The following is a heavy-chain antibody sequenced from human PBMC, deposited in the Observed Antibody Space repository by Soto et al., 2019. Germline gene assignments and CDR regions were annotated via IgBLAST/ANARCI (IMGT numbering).Heavy chain of an antibody. J-gene: IGHJ4*02. Sequence: QITLKESGPTLVKPTQTLTLTCTFSGFSLSTNGVGVGWIRQPPGKALEWLALIYWDDDKRYRPSLRSRLTITMDSFNIQAVLTMTNTDPVDTASYFAAHIILRSSDVYSLDYWGQGILVTVSS. CDR2: IYWDDDK. V-gene: IGHV2-5*02. CDR3: AHIILRSSDVYSLDY. D-gene: IGHD6-6*01. CDR1: GFSLSTNGVG.